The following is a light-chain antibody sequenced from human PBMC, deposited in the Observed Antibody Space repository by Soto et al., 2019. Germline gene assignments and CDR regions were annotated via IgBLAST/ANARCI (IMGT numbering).Light chain of an antibody. CDR1: GRDIGAYDY. CDR3: SSYTSSSTYV. J-gene: IGLJ1*01. Sequence: QSVLTQPASVSGSPGQSITISCTGSGRDIGAYDYVSWYQQHPGKAPKLLIYGVKNRPSGVSYRFSASKSAFTASLTISGLQAEDEAHYYCSSYTSSSTYVFGTGTKVT. V-gene: IGLV2-14*01. CDR2: GVK.